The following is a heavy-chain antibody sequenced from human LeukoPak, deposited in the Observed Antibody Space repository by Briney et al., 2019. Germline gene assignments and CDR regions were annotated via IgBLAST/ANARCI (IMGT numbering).Heavy chain of an antibody. CDR2: IRWDDER. D-gene: IGHD1-1*01. V-gene: IGHV3-7*01. CDR1: GFTFSSFW. Sequence: GGSLRLSCSASGFTFSSFWMGWVRQAPGKGLEWVASIRWDDERHHVDSVTGRFSVSRDNAKNSLYLQMNSLRAEDTAVYFCSRITTSGYFEYWGQGALVTVSS. CDR3: SRITTSGYFEY. J-gene: IGHJ4*02.